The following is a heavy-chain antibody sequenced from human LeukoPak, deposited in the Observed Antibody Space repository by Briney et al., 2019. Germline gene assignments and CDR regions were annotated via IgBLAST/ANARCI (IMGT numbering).Heavy chain of an antibody. CDR1: GYTFTGYY. V-gene: IGHV1-2*02. CDR2: INPNSGGT. D-gene: IGHD6-19*01. J-gene: IGHJ5*02. CDR3: AREGPPGGIAVAGTGWFDP. Sequence: ASVKVSCKASGYTFTGYYMHWVRQAPGQGLEWMGWINPNSGGTNYAQKFQGRVTMTRDTSISTAYVELSRLRSDDTAVYYCAREGPPGGIAVAGTGWFDPWGQGTLVTVSS.